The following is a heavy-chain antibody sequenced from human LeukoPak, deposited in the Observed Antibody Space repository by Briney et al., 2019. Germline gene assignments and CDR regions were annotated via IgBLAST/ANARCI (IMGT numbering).Heavy chain of an antibody. D-gene: IGHD3-10*01. Sequence: SETLSLTCTVSGGSISSYYWSWIRQPPGKGLEWIGYIYYSGSTNYNPSLKSRVTISVDTSKNQFSLKLSSVTAADTAVYYCARDLWFGTADAFDIWDQGTMVTVSS. J-gene: IGHJ3*02. CDR3: ARDLWFGTADAFDI. CDR2: IYYSGST. CDR1: GGSISSYY. V-gene: IGHV4-59*01.